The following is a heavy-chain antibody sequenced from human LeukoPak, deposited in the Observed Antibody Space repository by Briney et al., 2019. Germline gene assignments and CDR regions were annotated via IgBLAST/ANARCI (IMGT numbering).Heavy chain of an antibody. V-gene: IGHV3-48*04. Sequence: GGSLRLSCAASGFIFSSYTINWVRQAPGKGLEWVSYISSSGSTIYYADSVKGRFTISRDNAKNSLYLQMNSLRAEDTAVYYCARELIVVVPHARGGDYVLDYWGQGTLVTVSS. CDR2: ISSSGSTI. CDR1: GFIFSSYT. J-gene: IGHJ4*02. CDR3: ARELIVVVPHARGGDYVLDY. D-gene: IGHD2-2*01.